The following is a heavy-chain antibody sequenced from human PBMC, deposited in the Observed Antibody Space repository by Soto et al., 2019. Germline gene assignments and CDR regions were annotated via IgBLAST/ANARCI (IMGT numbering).Heavy chain of an antibody. V-gene: IGHV3-23*01. Sequence: GGSLRLSSAASGLNFSSYGMSWVRQAPGKGLEWVSAISGSGGSTYYADSVKGRFTISRDNSKSTLYLQMNSLRAEDTAVYYCANRGVVPAATNYYYYYGMDVWGQGTTVTVSS. J-gene: IGHJ6*02. CDR3: ANRGVVPAATNYYYYYGMDV. CDR2: ISGSGGST. D-gene: IGHD2-2*01. CDR1: GLNFSSYG.